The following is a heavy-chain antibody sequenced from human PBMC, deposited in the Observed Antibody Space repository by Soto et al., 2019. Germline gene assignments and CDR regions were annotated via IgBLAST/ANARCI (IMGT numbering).Heavy chain of an antibody. V-gene: IGHV3-15*01. CDR3: TTLHSYGLDY. D-gene: IGHD5-18*01. Sequence: GGSLKLSCAASGFTFNNAWMSWVRQAPGQGLEWVGHIKSKSDGGTPDYAAPVKGRFSISRDDSKNTVYVQMHSLKTEDTAVYYCTTLHSYGLDYWGQGALVTAPQ. CDR1: GFTFNNAW. CDR2: IKSKSDGGTP. J-gene: IGHJ4*02.